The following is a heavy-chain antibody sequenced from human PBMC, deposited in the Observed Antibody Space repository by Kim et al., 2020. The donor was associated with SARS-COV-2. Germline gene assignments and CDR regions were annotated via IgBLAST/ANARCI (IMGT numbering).Heavy chain of an antibody. J-gene: IGHJ6*02. CDR1: GFTSTYSA. V-gene: IGHV1-58*02. Sequence: SVKVSCKASGFTSTYSAMQWVRQTRGQRLEWIGWIVAGSGNSNYAQKFEERLRISRDMSTGTAYMELRRLTSEDTAVYYCAAGEGYSGSAYYYYYGMDVWGQGTTVTVSS. D-gene: IGHD5-12*01. CDR3: AAGEGYSGSAYYYYYGMDV. CDR2: IVAGSGNS.